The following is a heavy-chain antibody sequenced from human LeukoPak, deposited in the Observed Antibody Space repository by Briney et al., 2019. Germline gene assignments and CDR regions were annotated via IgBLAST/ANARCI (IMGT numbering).Heavy chain of an antibody. Sequence: SETLSLTCTVSGGSISSYYWSWIRQPPGKGLEWIGYIYYSGSTNYNPSLKSRVTISVDTSKNRFSLKLSSVTAADTAVYYCARALTGGDAFDMWGQGTMVTVSS. CDR2: IYYSGST. D-gene: IGHD7-27*01. V-gene: IGHV4-59*01. CDR1: GGSISSYY. J-gene: IGHJ3*02. CDR3: ARALTGGDAFDM.